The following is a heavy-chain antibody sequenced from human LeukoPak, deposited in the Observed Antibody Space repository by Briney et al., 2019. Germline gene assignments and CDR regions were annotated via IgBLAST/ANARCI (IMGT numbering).Heavy chain of an antibody. V-gene: IGHV5-51*01. Sequence: GESLKISCKGSGYSFTSYWIGWVRQMPGKGLEWMGIIYPGDSDTRYSPSLQGQVTISADKSISTAYLPWSSLKASDTAMYYCARRCGGGSCYSGGAVDYWGQGTLVTVSS. J-gene: IGHJ4*02. CDR1: GYSFTSYW. D-gene: IGHD2-15*01. CDR3: ARRCGGGSCYSGGAVDY. CDR2: IYPGDSDT.